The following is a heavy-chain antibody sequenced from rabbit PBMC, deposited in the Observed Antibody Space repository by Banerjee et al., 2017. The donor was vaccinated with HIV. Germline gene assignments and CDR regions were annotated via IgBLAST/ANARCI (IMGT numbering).Heavy chain of an antibody. Sequence: QEQLKETGGGLVQPAGTLTLTCKASGFDLSSYYYMCWVRQAPGKGLELIACIYTGTSGSTYYANWAKGRFTISKTSSTTVTLQMTSLTAADTATYFCARDPRAGYASHGNALDLWGQGTLVTVS. J-gene: IGHJ3*01. CDR1: GFDLSSYYY. D-gene: IGHD6-1*01. CDR2: IYTGTSGST. CDR3: ARDPRAGYASHGNALDL. V-gene: IGHV1S45*01.